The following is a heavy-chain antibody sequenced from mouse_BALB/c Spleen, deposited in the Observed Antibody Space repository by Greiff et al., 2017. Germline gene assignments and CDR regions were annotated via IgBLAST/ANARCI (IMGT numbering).Heavy chain of an antibody. CDR2: ISYSGST. J-gene: IGHJ3*01. Sequence: EVMLVESGPGLVKPSQSLSLTCTVTGYSITSGYAWNWIRQFPGNKLEWMGYISYSGSTSYNPSLKSRISITRDTSKNQFFLQLNSVTTEDTATYYCANDYDWFAYWGQGTLVTVSA. CDR1: GYSITSGYA. D-gene: IGHD2-4*01. CDR3: ANDYDWFAY. V-gene: IGHV3-2*02.